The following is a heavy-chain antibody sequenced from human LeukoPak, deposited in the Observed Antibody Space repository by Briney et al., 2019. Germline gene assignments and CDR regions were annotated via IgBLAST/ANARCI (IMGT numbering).Heavy chain of an antibody. CDR2: IRYDGGNK. J-gene: IGHJ4*02. D-gene: IGHD6-6*01. Sequence: GGSLRFSCAACGFTFSSYGMLWVRQGPGKGLVGVVFIRYDGGNKYYADYVKGRFTISRDNSKNTLYLQMNSLRAEDTAVYYCAKIRSSSGRIYYFDYWGQGTLVTVSS. V-gene: IGHV3-30*02. CDR3: AKIRSSSGRIYYFDY. CDR1: GFTFSSYG.